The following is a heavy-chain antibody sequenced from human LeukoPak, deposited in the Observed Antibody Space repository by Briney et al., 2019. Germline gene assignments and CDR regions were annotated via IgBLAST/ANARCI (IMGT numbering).Heavy chain of an antibody. CDR1: GFTFSSYW. D-gene: IGHD3-10*01. Sequence: GGSLRLSCAASGFTFSSYWMSWVRQAPGKGLEWVANIKQDGSEKYYVDSVKGRFTISRDNAKNSLYLQMNSLRAEDTAVYYCARAPPWADRGEYYFDYWGQGTLVTVSS. V-gene: IGHV3-7*01. CDR2: IKQDGSEK. J-gene: IGHJ4*02. CDR3: ARAPPWADRGEYYFDY.